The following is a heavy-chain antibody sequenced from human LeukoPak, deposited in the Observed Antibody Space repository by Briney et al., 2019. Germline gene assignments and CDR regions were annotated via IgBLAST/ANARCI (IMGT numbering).Heavy chain of an antibody. CDR3: AKYDSSGYYYRAPDY. J-gene: IGHJ4*02. CDR2: ISGSGDSI. D-gene: IGHD3-22*01. Sequence: GGSLRLSCVASGFTFSRYWMSWVRQAPGEGLEWVSAISGSGDSIYYADSVKGRFTIYRDNSKNTLYLQMNSLRAEDTAVYYCAKYDSSGYYYRAPDYWGQGTLVTVSS. CDR1: GFTFSRYW. V-gene: IGHV3-23*01.